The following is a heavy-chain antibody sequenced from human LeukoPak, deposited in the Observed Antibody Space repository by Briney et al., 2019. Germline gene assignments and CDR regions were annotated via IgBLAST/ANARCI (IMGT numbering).Heavy chain of an antibody. CDR2: IIPIFGTA. V-gene: IGHV1-69*06. J-gene: IGHJ6*03. D-gene: IGHD5-18*01. CDR1: GDSFSSYA. CDR3: AKEGAARQDYYMDV. Sequence: AVKDSCKASGDSFSSYAITWVRQAPGQGLEWLGRIIPIFGTANYPQKLQGRVTITADILSSTAYIEMTNLTSDDTAVYFCAKEGAARQDYYMDVWGNGTTVSVS.